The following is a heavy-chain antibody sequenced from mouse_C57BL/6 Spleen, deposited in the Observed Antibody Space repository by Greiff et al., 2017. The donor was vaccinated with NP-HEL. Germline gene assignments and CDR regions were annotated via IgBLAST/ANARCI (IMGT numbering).Heavy chain of an antibody. V-gene: IGHV1-61*01. CDR3: AIREGVYYGTRGYAMDY. CDR1: GYTFTSYW. CDR2: IYPSDSET. J-gene: IGHJ4*01. Sequence: QVQLQQPGAELVRPGSSVKLSCKASGYTFTSYWMDWVKQRPGQGLEWIGNIYPSDSETHYNQKFKDKATLTVDKSSSTAYMQLSSLTSEDSAVYYCAIREGVYYGTRGYAMDYWGQGTSVTVSS. D-gene: IGHD2-1*01.